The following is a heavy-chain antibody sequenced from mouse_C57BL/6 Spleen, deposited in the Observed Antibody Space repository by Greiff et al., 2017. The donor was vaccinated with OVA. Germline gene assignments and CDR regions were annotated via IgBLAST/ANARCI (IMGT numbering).Heavy chain of an antibody. Sequence: EVQLQESGAELVKPGASVKLSCTASGFNIKDYYMHWVKQRTEQGLEWIGRIDPEDGETKYAPTFQGKATITADTSSNTAYLQLSSLTSEDTAVYYCAGGITTVGDYFDYWGQGTTRTVSS. CDR3: AGGITTVGDYFDY. V-gene: IGHV14-2*01. J-gene: IGHJ2*01. CDR1: GFNIKDYY. D-gene: IGHD1-1*01. CDR2: IDPEDGET.